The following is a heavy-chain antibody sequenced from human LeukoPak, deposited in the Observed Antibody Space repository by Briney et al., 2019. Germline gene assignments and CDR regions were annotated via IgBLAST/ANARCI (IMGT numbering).Heavy chain of an antibody. CDR2: INEDGSEK. CDR3: ARGGATRPDY. V-gene: IGHV3-7*01. D-gene: IGHD6-6*01. Sequence: GGSLRLSCAASGFTFSSYWMSWVRQAPGMGLEWVANINEDGSEKAYVDSVKGRFSISRDNAKKSLYLQTNSLRAEDTAVYYCARGGATRPDYWGQGTLVTVSS. J-gene: IGHJ4*02. CDR1: GFTFSSYW.